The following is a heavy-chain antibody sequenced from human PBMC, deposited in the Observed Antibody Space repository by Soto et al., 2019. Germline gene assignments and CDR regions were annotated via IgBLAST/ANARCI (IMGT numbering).Heavy chain of an antibody. CDR2: IYYRGST. CDR3: ARLWFGELSAAFDY. Sequence: PSETLSLTCTVSGGSISSYYWSWIRQPPGKGLEWIGYIYYRGSTNYNPSLKSRVTISVDTSKNQFSLKLSSVTAADTAVYYCARLWFGELSAAFDYWGQGTLVTVSS. J-gene: IGHJ4*02. CDR1: GGSISSYY. V-gene: IGHV4-59*08. D-gene: IGHD3-10*01.